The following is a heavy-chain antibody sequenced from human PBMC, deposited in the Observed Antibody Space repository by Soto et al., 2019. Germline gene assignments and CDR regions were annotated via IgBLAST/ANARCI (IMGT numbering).Heavy chain of an antibody. CDR3: ARDLGYCSSTSCRRGWFDP. Sequence: QVQLQESGPGLVKPSQTLSLACTVSGGSISSGGYYWSWIRQHPGKGLEWIGYIYYSGSTYYNPSLKSRVTISVDTSKNQFSLKLSSVTAADTAVYYCARDLGYCSSTSCRRGWFDPWGQGTLVTVSS. J-gene: IGHJ5*02. CDR1: GGSISSGGYY. CDR2: IYYSGST. V-gene: IGHV4-31*03. D-gene: IGHD2-2*01.